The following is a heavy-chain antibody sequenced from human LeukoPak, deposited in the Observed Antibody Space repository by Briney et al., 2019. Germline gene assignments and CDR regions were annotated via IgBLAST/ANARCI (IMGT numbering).Heavy chain of an antibody. D-gene: IGHD1-26*01. CDR1: GFTFSSYS. Sequence: GGSLRLSCAASGFTFSSYSMNWVRQAPGKGLEWVSSISSSSNYIYYADSVKGRFTISRDNAKNSLYLQMNSLRAEDTAVYYCARDLRIVSGSYLDYWGQGTLVTVSS. CDR2: ISSSSNYI. J-gene: IGHJ4*02. V-gene: IGHV3-21*01. CDR3: ARDLRIVSGSYLDY.